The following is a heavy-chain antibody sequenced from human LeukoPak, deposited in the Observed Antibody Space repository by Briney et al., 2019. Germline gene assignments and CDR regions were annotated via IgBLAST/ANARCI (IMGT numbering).Heavy chain of an antibody. CDR1: GLTFSNYA. V-gene: IGHV3-23*01. J-gene: IGHJ3*02. Sequence: GGSLRLSCAASGLTFSNYAMSWVRQAPGKGLEWVSAISGSGGSTYYADSVKGRFTISRDNAKNSLYLQMNSLRAEDTAVYYCARSSYCGGDCYSFGAFDIWGQGTMVTVSS. CDR2: ISGSGGST. D-gene: IGHD2-21*02. CDR3: ARSSYCGGDCYSFGAFDI.